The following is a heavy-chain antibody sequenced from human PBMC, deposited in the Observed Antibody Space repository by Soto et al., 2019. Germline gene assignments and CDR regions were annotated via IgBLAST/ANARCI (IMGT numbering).Heavy chain of an antibody. V-gene: IGHV3-21*06. CDR3: ARESEDLTSNFDY. Sequence: PRLSCAASGFTFTRYSMNWVRQAPGKGLEWVSSISSTTNYIYYGDSMKGRFTISRDNAKNSLYLEMNSLRAEDTAVYYCARESEDLTSNFDYWGQGTLVTVSS. CDR2: ISSTTNYI. J-gene: IGHJ4*02. CDR1: GFTFTRYS.